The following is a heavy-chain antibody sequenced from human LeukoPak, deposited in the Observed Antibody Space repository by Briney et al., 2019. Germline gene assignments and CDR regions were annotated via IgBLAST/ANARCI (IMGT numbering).Heavy chain of an antibody. J-gene: IGHJ6*02. CDR2: ISDDGSIT. CDR3: AKGNGASRGYYYNMHV. V-gene: IGHV3-74*03. CDR1: GFTLSRDW. Sequence: GGSLRLSCAASGFTLSRDWMHWVRHAPGKGVVWVSRISDDGSITTYADSVQGRFTIYRDSEKNTVYVKKKSLRAEHTAVYYCAKGNGASRGYYYNMHVWGQGTTVTVSS. D-gene: IGHD4-17*01.